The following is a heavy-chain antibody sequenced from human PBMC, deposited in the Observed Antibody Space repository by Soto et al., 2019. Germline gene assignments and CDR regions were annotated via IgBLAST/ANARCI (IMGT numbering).Heavy chain of an antibody. Sequence: HPGGSLRLSCTASGFTLNYYWMHWVRQAPGKGLVWVSRINSDGTTTNYADSVKGRFTISRDNAKNTLYLEMNSLRAEDTAVYYCANFYSGSYSTYWGQGTLVTVS. D-gene: IGHD1-26*01. J-gene: IGHJ4*02. V-gene: IGHV3-74*01. CDR1: GFTLNYYW. CDR2: INSDGTTT. CDR3: ANFYSGSYSTY.